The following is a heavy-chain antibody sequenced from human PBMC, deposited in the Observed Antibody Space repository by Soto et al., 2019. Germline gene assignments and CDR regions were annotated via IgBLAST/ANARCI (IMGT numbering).Heavy chain of an antibody. CDR2: IYYSGST. CDR3: ARMHYFGSGKPNDY. D-gene: IGHD3-10*01. CDR1: GGSISSGGYY. Sequence: SETLSLTYTVSGGSISSGGYYWSWIRPPPGKGLEWIGYIYYSGSTNYNPSLKSRINISVDTSKNQFSLNLISVTAADTAVYYCARMHYFGSGKPNDYWGQGTLVTVSS. J-gene: IGHJ4*01. V-gene: IGHV4-30-4*01.